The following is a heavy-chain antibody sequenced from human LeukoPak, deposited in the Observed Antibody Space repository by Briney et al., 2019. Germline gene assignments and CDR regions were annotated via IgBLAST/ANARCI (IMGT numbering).Heavy chain of an antibody. CDR1: GFTFDDYA. V-gene: IGHV3-9*01. D-gene: IGHD3-22*01. J-gene: IGHJ4*02. CDR3: AKDSYYDSSGSQLDY. CDR2: ISWNSGSI. Sequence: PGRSLRLSCAASGFTFDDYAMHWVRHAPGKGLEWVSGISWNSGSIGYADSVKGRFTISRDNAKNSLYLQMNSLRAEDTALYYCAKDSYYDSSGSQLDYWGQGTLITVSS.